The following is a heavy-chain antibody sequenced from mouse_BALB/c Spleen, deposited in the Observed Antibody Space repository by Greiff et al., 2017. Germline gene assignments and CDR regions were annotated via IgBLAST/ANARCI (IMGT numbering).Heavy chain of an antibody. CDR1: GFAFSSYD. V-gene: IGHV5-12-1*01. D-gene: IGHD1-1*01. CDR3: ARQVTTGSDWYIDV. CDR2: ISSGGGST. Sequence: EVNVVESGGGLVKPGGSLKLSCAASGFAFSSYDMSWVRQTPEKRLEWVAYISSGGGSTNYPETVKGRYTISRDNAKNTLYLQMSSLTSEDTAMYYWARQVTTGSDWYIDVWGAGTTVTVSS. J-gene: IGHJ1*01.